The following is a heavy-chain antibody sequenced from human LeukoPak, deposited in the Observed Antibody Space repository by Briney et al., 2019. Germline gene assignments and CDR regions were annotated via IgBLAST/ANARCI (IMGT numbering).Heavy chain of an antibody. CDR3: ARDMASISPNWFDP. CDR2: ISGSGGST. J-gene: IGHJ5*02. CDR1: GFTFSSYA. D-gene: IGHD5-24*01. Sequence: GGSLRLSCAASGFTFSSYAMNWVRLAPGKGLEWVSTISGSGGSTYYADSVKGRFTISRDKSKNTLYLQMNSLRAEDTALYYCARDMASISPNWFDPWGQGTLVTVSS. V-gene: IGHV3-23*01.